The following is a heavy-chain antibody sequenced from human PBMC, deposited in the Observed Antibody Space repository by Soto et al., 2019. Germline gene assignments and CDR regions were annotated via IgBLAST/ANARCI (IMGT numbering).Heavy chain of an antibody. D-gene: IGHD2-8*01. J-gene: IGHJ4*02. V-gene: IGHV4-34*01. CDR1: GGSFSGYY. Sequence: SETLSLTCAVYGGSFSGYYWSWIRQPPGKGLEWIGEINHSGSTNYNPSLKSRVTISVDTSKNQFSLKLNSVTAADTAVYYCARGPGCTNGVCPFDYWGQGTLVTVSS. CDR3: ARGPGCTNGVCPFDY. CDR2: INHSGST.